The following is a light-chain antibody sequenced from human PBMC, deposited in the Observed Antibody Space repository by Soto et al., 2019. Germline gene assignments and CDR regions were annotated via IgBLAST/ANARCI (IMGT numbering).Light chain of an antibody. CDR3: QVWDSSSDHPFV. V-gene: IGLV3-21*02. Sequence: SYELTQPPSVSVAPGQTARITCGGNNIGSKGVHWYQQKPGQAPVLVVYDDSDRPSGIPERFSGSNSGNTATLTISRVEAGDEADYYCQVWDSSSDHPFVFGGGTKLTVL. CDR1: NIGSKG. J-gene: IGLJ3*02. CDR2: DDS.